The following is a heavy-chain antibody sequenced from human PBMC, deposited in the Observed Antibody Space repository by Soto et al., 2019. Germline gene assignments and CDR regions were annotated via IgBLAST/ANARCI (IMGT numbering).Heavy chain of an antibody. V-gene: IGHV1-8*01. CDR1: GYTFTNYD. CDR3: AMLGMRGTEGY. CDR2: MNPHSGNT. Sequence: GASVKVSCKASGYTFTNYDINWVRQATGQGLEWMGWMNPHSGNTGYAQKFQGRVTMTKNTSISTAYMQLSSLRSEDTAVYYCAMLGMRGTEGYWGQGTLVTVPS. D-gene: IGHD3-10*02. J-gene: IGHJ4*02.